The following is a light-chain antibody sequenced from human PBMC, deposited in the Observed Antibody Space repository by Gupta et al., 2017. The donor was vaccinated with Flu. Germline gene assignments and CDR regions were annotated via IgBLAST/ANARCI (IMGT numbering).Light chain of an antibody. Sequence: VTISCSGSSSNVGSNAVHWYQQVPGTAPKLRIYENNQRPSGVPDRFSGSKSGTSASLAISGLQSEDEAYYYCAAWDDSLNGHDVFGTGTEVTVL. CDR3: AAWDDSLNGHDV. J-gene: IGLJ1*01. CDR1: SSNVGSNA. V-gene: IGLV1-44*01. CDR2: ENN.